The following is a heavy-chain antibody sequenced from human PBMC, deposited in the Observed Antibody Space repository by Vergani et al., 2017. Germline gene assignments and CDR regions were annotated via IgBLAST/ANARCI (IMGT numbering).Heavy chain of an antibody. CDR1: GGSISSSSYY. CDR3: ARDRIGVRGPYAFDI. Sequence: QLQLQESGPGLVKPSATLSLTCTVSGGSISSSSYYWGWIRQPPGKGLEWIGSIYYSGSTYYNPSLKSRVTISVDTSKTQFSLKLSSVTAADKAVYYCARDRIGVRGPYAFDIWGQGTMVTVSS. V-gene: IGHV4-39*07. CDR2: IYYSGST. J-gene: IGHJ3*02. D-gene: IGHD3-10*01.